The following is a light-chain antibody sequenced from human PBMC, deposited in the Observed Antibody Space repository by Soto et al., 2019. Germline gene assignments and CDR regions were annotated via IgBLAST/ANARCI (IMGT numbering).Light chain of an antibody. CDR1: QSLLHSNGYNY. CDR3: MQALQTLTIT. V-gene: IGKV2-28*01. Sequence: DVVMTQSPLSLPVTPGEPASISCRSSQSLLHSNGYNYLDWYLQKPGQSPQLLIYLASNRASGVHDRFSGSGSGTDFTLKISRVEAEDVGVYYCMQALQTLTITFGQGTRLEIK. J-gene: IGKJ5*01. CDR2: LAS.